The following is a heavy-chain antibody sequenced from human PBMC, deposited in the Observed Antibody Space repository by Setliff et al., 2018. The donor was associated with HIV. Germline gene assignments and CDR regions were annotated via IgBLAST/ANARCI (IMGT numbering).Heavy chain of an antibody. Sequence: PSETLSLTCTVSGGSIGSGYYYWSWIRQHPGKGLEWIGYIYYSGNPFYNPSLRSRVTISLDTSKNQFSLKLYSVTAADTAVYYCARAYFGSGIYYWGQGTLVTVSS. CDR1: GGSIGSGYYY. V-gene: IGHV4-31*03. D-gene: IGHD3-10*01. CDR3: ARAYFGSGIYY. CDR2: IYYSGNP. J-gene: IGHJ4*02.